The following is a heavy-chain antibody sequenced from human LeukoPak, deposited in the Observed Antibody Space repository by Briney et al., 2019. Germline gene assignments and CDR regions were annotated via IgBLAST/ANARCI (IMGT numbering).Heavy chain of an antibody. V-gene: IGHV3-23*01. D-gene: IGHD3-16*02. CDR1: GFTFSNYA. Sequence: GGSLRLSCAASGFTFSNYAMSWVRQAPGKGLEWVSAISGSGGSTYYADSVKGRFTISRDNSKNTLYLQMNSLRAEDTAVYYCARGRGDYDYVWGSYPHDYWGQGTLVTVSS. CDR2: ISGSGGST. J-gene: IGHJ4*02. CDR3: ARGRGDYDYVWGSYPHDY.